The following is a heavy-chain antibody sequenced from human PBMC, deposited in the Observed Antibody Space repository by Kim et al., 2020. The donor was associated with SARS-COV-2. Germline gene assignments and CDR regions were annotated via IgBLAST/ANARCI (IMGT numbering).Heavy chain of an antibody. D-gene: IGHD1-26*01. CDR1: GYTFTGYY. J-gene: IGHJ6*02. CDR3: ASVKLKSYYPSYYYYGMDV. V-gene: IGHV1-2*06. Sequence: ASVKVSCKASGYTFTGYYMHWVRQAPGQGLEWMGRINPNSGGTNYAQKFQGRVTMTRDTSISTAYMELSRLRSDDTAVYYCASVKLKSYYPSYYYYGMDVWGQGTTVTVSS. CDR2: INPNSGGT.